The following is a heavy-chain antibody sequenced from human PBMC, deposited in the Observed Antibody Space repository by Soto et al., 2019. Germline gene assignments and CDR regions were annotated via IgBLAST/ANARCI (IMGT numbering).Heavy chain of an antibody. CDR3: AKGQKDFWSGYPPRRGYDSGMDV. CDR1: GFTLNTYV. Sequence: GGSLRLSCAASGFTLNTYVVSWVRQAPGKALEWVSGISGSGRITYYADSVKGRFTISRDNSKTTIYLEMSSLRAEDTAIYYCAKGQKDFWSGYPPRRGYDSGMDVWGQGTTVTVSS. CDR2: ISGSGRIT. J-gene: IGHJ6*02. V-gene: IGHV3-23*01. D-gene: IGHD3-3*01.